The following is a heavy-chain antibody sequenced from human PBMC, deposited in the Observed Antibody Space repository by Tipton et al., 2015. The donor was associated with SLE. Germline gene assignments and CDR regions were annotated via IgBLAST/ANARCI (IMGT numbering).Heavy chain of an antibody. J-gene: IGHJ5*02. CDR1: GGSISSYY. CDR2: IYYSGST. D-gene: IGHD6-13*01. Sequence: TLSLTCTVSGGSISSYYWSWIRQPPGKGLEWIGYIYYSGSTNYNPSLMSRVTISVDTSKNQFSLKLSSVTAADTAVYYCAREWRGGSSSRRWFDPWGQGTLVTVSS. V-gene: IGHV4-59*01. CDR3: AREWRGGSSSRRWFDP.